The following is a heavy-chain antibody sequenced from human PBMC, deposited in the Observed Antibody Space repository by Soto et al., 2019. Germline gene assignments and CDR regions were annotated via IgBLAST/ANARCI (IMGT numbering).Heavy chain of an antibody. CDR2: IYYSGST. J-gene: IGHJ5*02. Sequence: SETLSLTCTVSGGSISSSSYYWCWIRQPPGKGLEWIGSIYYSGSTYYNPSLKSRVTISVDTSKNQFSLKLGSLTAADTAVYYCARHIGVGFGELSYWFDPWGQGTLVTVSS. D-gene: IGHD3-10*01. CDR1: GGSISSSSYY. CDR3: ARHIGVGFGELSYWFDP. V-gene: IGHV4-39*01.